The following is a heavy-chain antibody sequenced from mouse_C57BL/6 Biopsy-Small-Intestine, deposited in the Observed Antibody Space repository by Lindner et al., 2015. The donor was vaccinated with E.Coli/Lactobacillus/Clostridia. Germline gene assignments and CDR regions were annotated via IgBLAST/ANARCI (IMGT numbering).Heavy chain of an antibody. CDR2: ISSGSSTI. CDR3: ARDGSSQYFDV. D-gene: IGHD1-1*01. Sequence: APEKGLEWVAYISSGSSTIYYADTVKGRFTISRDNAKNTLFLQMTSLRSEDTAMYYCARDGSSQYFDVWGTGTTVTVSS. V-gene: IGHV5-17*01. J-gene: IGHJ1*03.